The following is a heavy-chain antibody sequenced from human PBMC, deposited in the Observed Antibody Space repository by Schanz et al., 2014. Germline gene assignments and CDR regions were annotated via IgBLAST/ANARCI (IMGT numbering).Heavy chain of an antibody. CDR1: GFTFSKYG. CDR3: ARGGATRFDY. D-gene: IGHD1-26*01. J-gene: IGHJ4*02. CDR2: IWYNGSNK. Sequence: QVQLVESGGGVVQPGRSLRLSCAASGFTFSKYGVHWVRQAPGKGLEWVAVIWYNGSNKYYADSVRGRFTISRDNAKNSLYLQMNSLRDEDTAVYYCARGGATRFDYWGQGTLVTVSS. V-gene: IGHV3-33*01.